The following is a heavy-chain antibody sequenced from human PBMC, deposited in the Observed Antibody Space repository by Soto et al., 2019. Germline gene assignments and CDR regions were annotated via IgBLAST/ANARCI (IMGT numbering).Heavy chain of an antibody. J-gene: IGHJ5*02. V-gene: IGHV4-31*03. CDR3: AREGMTTGNWFDP. D-gene: IGHD4-4*01. CDR2: IYYSGST. Sequence: SETLSLTCTVSGGSISSGGYYWSWIRQHPGKGLEWIGYIYYSGSTYYNPSLKSRVTISVDTSKNQFSLKLSSVTAADTAVYYCAREGMTTGNWFDPWGQATLVTVSS. CDR1: GGSISSGGYY.